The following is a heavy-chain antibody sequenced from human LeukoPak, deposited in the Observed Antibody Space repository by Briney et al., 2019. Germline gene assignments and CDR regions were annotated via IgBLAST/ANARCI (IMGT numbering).Heavy chain of an antibody. D-gene: IGHD6-19*01. Sequence: PSGTLSLTCAVSGDSISSSNWWSWVRQPPGKGLEWIGEIYHSGSTNYNPPLRSRVTISVDKSKNQFSLKLSSVTAADTAVYYCARFGSGWYGFDYWGQGTLVSVSS. CDR1: GDSISSSNW. J-gene: IGHJ4*02. V-gene: IGHV4-4*02. CDR3: ARFGSGWYGFDY. CDR2: IYHSGST.